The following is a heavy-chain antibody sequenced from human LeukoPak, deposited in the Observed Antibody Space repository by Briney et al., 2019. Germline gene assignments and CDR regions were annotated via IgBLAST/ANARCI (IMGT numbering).Heavy chain of an antibody. J-gene: IGHJ6*02. V-gene: IGHV1-24*01. CDR2: FDPEDGET. Sequence: GASVKVSCKVSGYTLTELSMHWVRQAPGKGLEWMGGFDPEDGETIYAQKFQGRVTMTEDTSTDTAYMELSSLRSEDTAVYYCATVNSGYDYYYYGMDVWGQGTTVTASS. D-gene: IGHD5-12*01. CDR3: ATVNSGYDYYYYGMDV. CDR1: GYTLTELS.